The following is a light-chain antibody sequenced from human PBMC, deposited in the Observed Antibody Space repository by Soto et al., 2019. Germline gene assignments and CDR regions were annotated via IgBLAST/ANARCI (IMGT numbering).Light chain of an antibody. Sequence: DIQMTQSPSTLSASVGDRVTITCRASQSISSWLAWYQQRPGKAPKLLIYDASSLESGVPSRFSGSGSGTEFTLTISSLQPDDFATYYCQQYNSYLLTFGGGTKVEIK. V-gene: IGKV1-5*01. J-gene: IGKJ4*01. CDR2: DAS. CDR1: QSISSW. CDR3: QQYNSYLLT.